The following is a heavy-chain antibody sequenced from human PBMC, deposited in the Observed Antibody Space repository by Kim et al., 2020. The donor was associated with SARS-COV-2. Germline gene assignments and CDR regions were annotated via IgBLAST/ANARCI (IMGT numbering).Heavy chain of an antibody. D-gene: IGHD1-7*01. CDR2: INHSGST. J-gene: IGHJ5*02. Sequence: SETLSLTCAVYGVSFSGYHWSWIRQPPGKGLEWIGEINHSGSTNYNPSLESRVTISVDTSKNQFSLKLSSLTAADTAVYYCARCGSGSTLIYWFDPWGQG. V-gene: IGHV4-34*01. CDR1: GVSFSGYH. CDR3: ARCGSGSTLIYWFDP.